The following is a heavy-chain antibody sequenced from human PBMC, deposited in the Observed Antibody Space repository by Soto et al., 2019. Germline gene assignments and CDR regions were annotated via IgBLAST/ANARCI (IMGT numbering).Heavy chain of an antibody. J-gene: IGHJ3*02. CDR2: VNPSGGSA. CDR1: GYIFTAYS. CDR3: AKVSRVQAPSDI. Sequence: GASVKVSCKTSGYIFTAYSMHWVRQAPGQGLEWMGVVNPSGGSAHYAQSFEGRVTLTRDTSTSTFYMELSSLRSEDTAVYYCAKVSRVQAPSDIWGQGTMVTVSS. V-gene: IGHV1-46*01.